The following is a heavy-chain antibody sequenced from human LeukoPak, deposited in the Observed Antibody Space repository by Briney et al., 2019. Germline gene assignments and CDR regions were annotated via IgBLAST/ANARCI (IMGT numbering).Heavy chain of an antibody. CDR2: IKQDGNEK. Sequence: GGSLRLCCAASGFSFSSLWMSWVRQAPGKGLEWVANIKQDGNEKYYVDSVKGRFTISRDNAKNSLYLQMNSLRAEDTAVYYCAGYASGTGYYGMDVWGQGTTVTVSS. V-gene: IGHV3-7*01. J-gene: IGHJ6*02. D-gene: IGHD3-10*01. CDR3: AGYASGTGYYGMDV. CDR1: GFSFSSLW.